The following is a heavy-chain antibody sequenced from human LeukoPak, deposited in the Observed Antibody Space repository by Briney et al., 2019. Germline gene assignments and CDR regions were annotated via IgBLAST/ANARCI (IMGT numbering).Heavy chain of an antibody. J-gene: IGHJ4*02. Sequence: SETLSLTCTVSGGSISSSSYYWGWIRQPPGKGLEWIGSIYYSGSTYYNPSLKSRVTISVDTSKNQFSLKLSSVTAADTAVYYCARRRRYSSSWHFDYWGQGTLVAVSS. CDR2: IYYSGST. D-gene: IGHD6-13*01. CDR3: ARRRRYSSSWHFDY. CDR1: GGSISSSSYY. V-gene: IGHV4-39*07.